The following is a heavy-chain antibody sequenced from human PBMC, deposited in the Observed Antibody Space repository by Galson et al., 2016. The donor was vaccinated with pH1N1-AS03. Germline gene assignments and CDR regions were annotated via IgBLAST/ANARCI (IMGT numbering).Heavy chain of an antibody. CDR1: GYSLTSGYY. D-gene: IGHD3-3*01. Sequence: TLSLTCAVSGYSLTSGYYWGWIRQPPGKGLEWIGSIYRQGNTYYNPSLKSRVTISMDTSKNQLSLRLDSVTAADTAVYHCALRSFVPRSFDYWGQGILVTVTS. CDR3: ALRSFVPRSFDY. V-gene: IGHV4-38-2*01. J-gene: IGHJ4*02. CDR2: IYRQGNT.